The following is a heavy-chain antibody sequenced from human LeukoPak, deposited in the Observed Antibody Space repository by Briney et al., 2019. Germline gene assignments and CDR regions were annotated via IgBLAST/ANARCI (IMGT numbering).Heavy chain of an antibody. CDR3: VSDAQTYYYDSSGYSFAIRSEYFQH. J-gene: IGHJ1*01. CDR1: GGSFSGYY. V-gene: IGHV4-34*01. D-gene: IGHD3-22*01. CDR2: INHSGST. Sequence: SETLSLTCAVYGGSFSGYYWSWIRQPPGKGLEWIGEINHSGSTNYNPPLKSRVTISVDTSKNQFSLKLSSVTAADTAVYYCVSDAQTYYYDSSGYSFAIRSEYFQHWGQGTLVTVSS.